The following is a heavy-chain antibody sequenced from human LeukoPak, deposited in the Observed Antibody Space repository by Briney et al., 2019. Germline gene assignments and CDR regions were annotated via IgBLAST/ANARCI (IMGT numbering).Heavy chain of an antibody. D-gene: IGHD3-10*01. V-gene: IGHV3-21*01. Sequence: GGSLRLSCAASGFTFSSYSMNWVRQAPGKGLEWVSSISSSSSYIYYADSVKGRFTISRDNAKNSLYLQMNSLRAEDTAVYYCARDLGVRGVLDYWGQGTLVTVSS. CDR2: ISSSSSYI. J-gene: IGHJ4*02. CDR1: GFTFSSYS. CDR3: ARDLGVRGVLDY.